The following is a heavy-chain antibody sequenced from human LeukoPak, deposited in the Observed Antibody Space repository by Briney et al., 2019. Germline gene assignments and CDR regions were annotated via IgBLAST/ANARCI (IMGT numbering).Heavy chain of an antibody. CDR1: GGSFSGYY. J-gene: IGHJ5*02. D-gene: IGHD1/OR15-1a*01. Sequence: SETLSLTCAVYGGSFSGYYWSWIRQPPGKGLEWIGEINHSGSTNYNPSLKSRVTISVDTSKDQFSLKLSSVTAADTAVYYCATLSKQSQNWFDPWGQGTLVTVSS. CDR3: ATLSKQSQNWFDP. CDR2: INHSGST. V-gene: IGHV4-34*01.